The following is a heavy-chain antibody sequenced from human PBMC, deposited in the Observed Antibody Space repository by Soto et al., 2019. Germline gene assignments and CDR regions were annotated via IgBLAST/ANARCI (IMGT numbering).Heavy chain of an antibody. J-gene: IGHJ2*01. V-gene: IGHV4-39*01. CDR3: AGVILLLQDWYFDL. Sequence: QLQLQESGPGLVKPSETLSLTCTVSGGSISSSSYYWGWIRQPPGKGLEWIGSIYYSGSTYYNPSLKSRVTISVDTSKNQFSLKLSSVTAADTAVYYCAGVILLLQDWYFDLWGRGTLVTVSS. CDR1: GGSISSSSYY. D-gene: IGHD3-22*01. CDR2: IYYSGST.